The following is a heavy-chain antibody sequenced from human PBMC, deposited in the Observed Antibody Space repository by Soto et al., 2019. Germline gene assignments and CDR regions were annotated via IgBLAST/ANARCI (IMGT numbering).Heavy chain of an antibody. CDR3: ARDGYYYDSSGYYSYFAY. D-gene: IGHD3-22*01. V-gene: IGHV1-69*12. CDR2: IIPIFGTA. CDR1: GGTFSSYA. J-gene: IGHJ4*02. Sequence: QVQLVQSGAEVKKPGSSVKVSCKASGGTFSSYAISWVRQAPGQGLEWMGGIIPIFGTANYAQKFQGRVTXXAXXSTSTAYMELSSLRSEDTAVYYCARDGYYYDSSGYYSYFAYWGQGTLVTVSS.